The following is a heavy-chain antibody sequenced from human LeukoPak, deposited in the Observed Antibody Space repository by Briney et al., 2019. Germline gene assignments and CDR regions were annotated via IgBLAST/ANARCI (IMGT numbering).Heavy chain of an antibody. CDR2: IGSGGGSI. CDR1: GFTFSKYE. CDR3: ARDDYGGTFDAFDI. D-gene: IGHD4-17*01. V-gene: IGHV3-48*03. Sequence: GGSLRLSCAASGFTFSKYEMNWVRQAPGKGLEWGSYIGSGGGSIYYADSVRGRFTSSRDNAKKSLFLQMNSLRVEDPTVYYCARDDYGGTFDAFDIWGQGAMVTVSS. J-gene: IGHJ3*02.